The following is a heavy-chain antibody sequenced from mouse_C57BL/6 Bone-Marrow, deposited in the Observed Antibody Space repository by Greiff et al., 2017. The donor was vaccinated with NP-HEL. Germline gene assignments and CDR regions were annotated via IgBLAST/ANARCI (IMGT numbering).Heavy chain of an antibody. V-gene: IGHV14-4*01. J-gene: IGHJ3*01. CDR2: IDPEYGDA. CDR3: TTSGVAY. D-gene: IGHD3-2*02. Sequence: EVQLQQSGAELVRPGASVTLSCTASGFNITDDYMHWVKQRPEQGLEWIGWIDPEYGDAEYASKFQGQATITADSSSNTAYLQLSSLTSEDTAVYYCTTSGVAYWGQGTLVTVSA. CDR1: GFNITDDY.